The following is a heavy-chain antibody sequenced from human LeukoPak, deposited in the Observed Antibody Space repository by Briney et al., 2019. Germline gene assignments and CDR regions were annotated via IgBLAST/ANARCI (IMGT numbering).Heavy chain of an antibody. V-gene: IGHV1-2*02. Sequence: GASVKVSCKASGYTFTRYGISWVRQAPGHGLEWMGWINPKCGGTDYAQKFQGRVSMTRDTTINTAYMEMNSLTSDDAAVYYCARDLGDSSDFHADDYWGQGTLVTVPS. CDR2: INPKCGGT. CDR3: ARDLGDSSDFHADDY. CDR1: GYTFTRYG. D-gene: IGHD3-22*01. J-gene: IGHJ4*02.